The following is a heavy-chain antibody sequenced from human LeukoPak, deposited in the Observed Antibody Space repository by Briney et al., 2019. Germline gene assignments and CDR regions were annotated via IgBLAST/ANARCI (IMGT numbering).Heavy chain of an antibody. Sequence: ASVKVSCKASGYTFTSYGISWVRQAPGQGLEWMGWISAYGGNTKSAQRFQGRVTMTTDTSTSTAYMELRSLTFDDTAVYYCARDRQGSGWFNYWGQGTVVTVSS. V-gene: IGHV1-18*01. J-gene: IGHJ4*02. CDR1: GYTFTSYG. D-gene: IGHD6-19*01. CDR2: ISAYGGNT. CDR3: ARDRQGSGWFNY.